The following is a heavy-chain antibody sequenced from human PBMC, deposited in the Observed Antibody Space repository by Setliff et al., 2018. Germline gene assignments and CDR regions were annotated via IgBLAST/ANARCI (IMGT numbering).Heavy chain of an antibody. Sequence: SETLSLTCAVYGGSCSGYYWSWIRQPPGKRLEWIGEIIHRGSTNYNPSLKIRVTSSMDRSKNQFSLKVSSVTAADTAVYYCARSFSRREKFLLDYWGQGALVTVSS. CDR1: GGSCSGYY. J-gene: IGHJ4*02. CDR2: IIHRGST. CDR3: ARSFSRREKFLLDY. V-gene: IGHV4-34*12.